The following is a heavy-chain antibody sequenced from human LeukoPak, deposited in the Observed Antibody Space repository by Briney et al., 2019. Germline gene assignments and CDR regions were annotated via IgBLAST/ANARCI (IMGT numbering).Heavy chain of an antibody. V-gene: IGHV1-18*01. D-gene: IGHD4-17*01. Sequence: ASVKVSCKASGYSFSIYGITWARQAPGRGLEYLGWISASDGTTNYAQKVQDRVTMTTDTSTSTAYLELRSLRSEDTAVYYCARCGAAVTTHFSHWGQGTLVTVSS. J-gene: IGHJ4*02. CDR1: GYSFSIYG. CDR3: ARCGAAVTTHFSH. CDR2: ISASDGTT.